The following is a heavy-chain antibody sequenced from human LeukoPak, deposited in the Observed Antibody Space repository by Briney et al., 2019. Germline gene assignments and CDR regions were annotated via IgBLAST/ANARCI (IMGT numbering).Heavy chain of an antibody. CDR1: GHTFINHW. CDR3: ATTVTTDGFLN. Sequence: EASVKVSCKASGHTFINHWMHWVRQAPGQGLEWVGLINPTGTTTLYAQKFQGRITLTRDMSATTDYMELSSLTSEDTAVYYCATTVTTDGFLNWGQGTLVTVSS. V-gene: IGHV1-46*01. D-gene: IGHD4-17*01. CDR2: INPTGTTT. J-gene: IGHJ4*02.